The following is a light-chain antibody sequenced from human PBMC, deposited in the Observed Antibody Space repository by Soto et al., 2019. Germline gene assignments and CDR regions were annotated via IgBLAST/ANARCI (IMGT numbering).Light chain of an antibody. J-gene: IGLJ1*01. CDR1: SSDVGGYNY. V-gene: IGLV2-14*01. CDR2: DVS. CDR3: NSYTSSSTLV. Sequence: QSVLTQPASVSGSPGQSITISCTGTSSDVGGYNYVSWYQQHPGKAPKLMIYDVSNRPSGVSNRFSGSKSGNTASLTISGLQAEDEADYYYNSYTSSSTLVFGTGTKVTVL.